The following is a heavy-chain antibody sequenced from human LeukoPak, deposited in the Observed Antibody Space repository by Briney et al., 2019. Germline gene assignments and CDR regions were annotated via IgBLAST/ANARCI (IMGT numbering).Heavy chain of an antibody. J-gene: IGHJ4*02. CDR3: ATSIPNSYSFDY. CDR1: GFTFRDHY. D-gene: IGHD1-26*01. V-gene: IGHV3-72*01. Sequence: GGSLRLSCAASGFTFRDHYMDGVRQARGEGLEGVGRTRNKANSYTTEYAASVKGRFTISRDDSKNSLYLQMNSLKTEDTAVYYCATSIPNSYSFDYWGQGTLVTVSS. CDR2: TRNKANSYTT.